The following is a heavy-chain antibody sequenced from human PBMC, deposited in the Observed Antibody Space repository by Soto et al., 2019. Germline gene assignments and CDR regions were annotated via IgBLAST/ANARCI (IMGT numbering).Heavy chain of an antibody. CDR1: GYRFTSYW. CDR3: ARTFYGSGSYSGTTSFDP. D-gene: IGHD3-10*01. J-gene: IGHJ5*02. V-gene: IGHV5-51*01. Sequence: GESLKISCQGSGYRFTSYWIGWVRQMPGKGLEWMGIIYPGDSDTRYSPSFQGQVTISADKSISTAYLQWSSLKASDTAMYYCARTFYGSGSYSGTTSFDPWGQGTLVTVSS. CDR2: IYPGDSDT.